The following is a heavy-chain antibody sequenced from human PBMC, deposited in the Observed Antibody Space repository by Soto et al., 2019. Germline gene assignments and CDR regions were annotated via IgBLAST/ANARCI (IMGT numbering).Heavy chain of an antibody. CDR2: ISSNGVGT. J-gene: IGHJ6*03. Sequence: EVQLAESGGGLAQPGGSLRLSCAASGFTLSGYAMDWVRQAPGKGLEYVSGISSNGVGTYYANSVRGRFTISRDNSKNTVYLQMGSLRPEDVAVYYCARRARPDFYYMDVWGKGTTVTVSS. CDR3: ARRARPDFYYMDV. CDR1: GFTLSGYA. D-gene: IGHD6-6*01. V-gene: IGHV3-64*01.